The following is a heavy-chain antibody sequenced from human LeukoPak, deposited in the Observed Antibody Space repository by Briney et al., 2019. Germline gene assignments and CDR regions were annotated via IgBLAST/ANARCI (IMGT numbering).Heavy chain of an antibody. V-gene: IGHV4-61*02. Sequence: SETLSLTCTVSGGSISSGSYYWSWIRQPAGKGLEWIGRIYTSGSTNYNPSLKSRVTISVDKSKNRLSLKLSSVTAADTAVYYCARTYCSGGSCYYLDYWGQGTLVTVSS. CDR3: ARTYCSGGSCYYLDY. CDR2: IYTSGST. D-gene: IGHD2-15*01. CDR1: GGSISSGSYY. J-gene: IGHJ4*02.